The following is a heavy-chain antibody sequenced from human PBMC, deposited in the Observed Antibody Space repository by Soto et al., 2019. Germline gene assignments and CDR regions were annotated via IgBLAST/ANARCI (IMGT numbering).Heavy chain of an antibody. CDR2: IWYDGSNK. CDR3: AGAPPPRYYYMDV. CDR1: GFTFSSYG. J-gene: IGHJ6*03. Sequence: QVQLVESGGGVVQPGRSLRLSCAASGFTFSSYGMHWVRQAPGKGLEWVAVIWYDGSNKYYADSVKGRFTISRDNSKNTLYLQMNSLRAEDTAVYYCAGAPPPRYYYMDVWGKGTTVTVSS. V-gene: IGHV3-33*01.